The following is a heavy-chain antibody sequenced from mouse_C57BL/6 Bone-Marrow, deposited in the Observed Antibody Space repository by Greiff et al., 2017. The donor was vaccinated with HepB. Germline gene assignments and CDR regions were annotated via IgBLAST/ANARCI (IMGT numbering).Heavy chain of an antibody. Sequence: DVMLVESGGDLVKPGGSLKLSCAASGFTFSSYGMSWVRQTPDKRLEWVATISSGGSYTYYPDSVKGRFTISRDNAKNTLYLQMSSLKSEDTAMYNCAREGDYEYALFAYWGQGTLVTVSA. CDR2: ISSGGSYT. V-gene: IGHV5-6*02. D-gene: IGHD2-4*01. CDR1: GFTFSSYG. CDR3: AREGDYEYALFAY. J-gene: IGHJ3*01.